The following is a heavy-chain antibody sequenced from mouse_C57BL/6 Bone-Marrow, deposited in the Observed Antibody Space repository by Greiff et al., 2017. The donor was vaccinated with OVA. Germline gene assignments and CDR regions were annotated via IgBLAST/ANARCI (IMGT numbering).Heavy chain of an antibody. J-gene: IGHJ3*01. D-gene: IGHD2-3*01. CDR1: GYTFTSYW. V-gene: IGHV1-64*01. Sequence: QVQLQQPGAELVKPGASVKLSCKASGYTFTSYWMHWVKQRPGQGLEWIGMIHPNSGSTNYNEKFKSKATLTVDKSSSTAYMQLSSLTSEDSAVYDCARWGGWLLPCAYWGQGTLVTVSA. CDR2: IHPNSGST. CDR3: ARWGGWLLPCAY.